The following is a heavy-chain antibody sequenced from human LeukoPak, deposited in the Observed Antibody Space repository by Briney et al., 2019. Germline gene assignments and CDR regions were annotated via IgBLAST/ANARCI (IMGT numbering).Heavy chain of an antibody. V-gene: IGHV3-7*01. CDR1: GFTFSSYW. J-gene: IGHJ3*02. CDR3: ARELAHLDAFDI. CDR2: IKQDGSEK. Sequence: GGSLRLSCAASGFTFSSYWMSWVRQAPGKGREWVANIKQDGSEKYYVDSVKGRFTISGDNAKNSLYLQMNSLRAEDTAVYYCARELAHLDAFDIWGQGTMVTVSS.